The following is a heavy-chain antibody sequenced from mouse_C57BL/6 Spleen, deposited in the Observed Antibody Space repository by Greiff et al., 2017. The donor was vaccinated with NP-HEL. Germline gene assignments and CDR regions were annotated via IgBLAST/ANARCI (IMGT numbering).Heavy chain of an antibody. CDR2: IDPEDGET. CDR1: GFNIKDYY. Sequence: EVKLMESGAELVKPGASVKLSCTASGFNIKDYYMHWVKQRTEQGLEWIGRIDPEDGETKYAPKFQGKATITADTSSNTAYLQLSSLTSEDTAVYYCARAIYYGNSFPFAYWGQGTLVTVSA. D-gene: IGHD2-1*01. V-gene: IGHV14-2*01. CDR3: ARAIYYGNSFPFAY. J-gene: IGHJ3*01.